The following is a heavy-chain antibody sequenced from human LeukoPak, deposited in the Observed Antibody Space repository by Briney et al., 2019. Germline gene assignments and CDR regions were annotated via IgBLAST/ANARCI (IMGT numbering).Heavy chain of an antibody. CDR1: GFTFSSYE. D-gene: IGHD3-3*01. V-gene: IGHV3-48*03. CDR3: VRAHYTIFGAMDV. J-gene: IGHJ6*03. CDR2: ISSSGSTI. Sequence: HPGGSLRLSCAASGFTFSSYEMNWVRQAPGKGLEWVSYISSSGSTIYYADSVKGRFTISRDNAKNSLYLQMNSLRAEDTAVYYCVRAHYTIFGAMDVWGKGTTVTVSS.